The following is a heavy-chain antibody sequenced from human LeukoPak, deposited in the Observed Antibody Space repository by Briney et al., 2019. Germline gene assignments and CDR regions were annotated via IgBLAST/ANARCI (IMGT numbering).Heavy chain of an antibody. CDR3: ALYRSSSWEY. CDR2: MNPNSGNT. CDR1: GYTFTSYD. V-gene: IGHV1-8*01. J-gene: IGHJ4*02. D-gene: IGHD6-6*01. Sequence: ASVKVSCKASGYTFTSYDINWVRQGTGQGLEWVGGMNPNSGNTGYAQKFQGTVTMTRNTSLRTAYMELSSLRSEDTAVYYCALYRSSSWEYWGQGTLVTVSS.